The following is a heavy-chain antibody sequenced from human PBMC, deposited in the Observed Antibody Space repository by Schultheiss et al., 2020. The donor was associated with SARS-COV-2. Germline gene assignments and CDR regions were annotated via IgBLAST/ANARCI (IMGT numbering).Heavy chain of an antibody. D-gene: IGHD4-17*01. J-gene: IGHJ5*02. Sequence: SETLSLTCAVYGGSFSGYYWGWIRQPPGKGLEWIGYIYYSGSTYYNPSLKSRVTISVDTSKNQFSLKLSSVTAADTAVYYCARVMHGDYDPYNWFDPWGQGTLVTVSS. CDR1: GGSFSGYY. CDR2: IYYSGST. CDR3: ARVMHGDYDPYNWFDP. V-gene: IGHV4-34*01.